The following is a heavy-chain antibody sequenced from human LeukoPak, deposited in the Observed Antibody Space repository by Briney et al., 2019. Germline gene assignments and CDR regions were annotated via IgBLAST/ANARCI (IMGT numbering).Heavy chain of an antibody. CDR3: AKDIDHDYGDYEAGYYFDC. Sequence: ARSLRLSCAASGFTFDDYAMHWVWQAPGKGLEWVSGISWNSGSIGYADSVKGRFTISRDNAKNSLYLQMNSLRAEDTALYYCAKDIDHDYGDYEAGYYFDCWGQGTLVTVSS. J-gene: IGHJ4*02. D-gene: IGHD4-17*01. CDR1: GFTFDDYA. CDR2: ISWNSGSI. V-gene: IGHV3-9*01.